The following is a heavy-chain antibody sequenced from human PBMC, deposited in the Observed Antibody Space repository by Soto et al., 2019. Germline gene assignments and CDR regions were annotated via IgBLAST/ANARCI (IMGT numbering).Heavy chain of an antibody. CDR1: GGTFSSYA. D-gene: IGHD2-2*01. CDR3: ARGNCSSTSCSEGYSHYGMDV. J-gene: IGHJ6*02. V-gene: IGHV1-69*13. CDR2: IIPIFGTA. Sequence: SVKVSCKASGGTFSSYAISWVRQAPGQGLEWMGGIIPIFGTANYAQKFQGRVTITADESTSTAYMELSSLRSEDTAVYYCARGNCSSTSCSEGYSHYGMDVWGQGTTVTVSS.